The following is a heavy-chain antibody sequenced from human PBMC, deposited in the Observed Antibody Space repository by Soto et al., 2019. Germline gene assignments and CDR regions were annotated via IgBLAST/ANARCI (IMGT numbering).Heavy chain of an antibody. Sequence: ASVKVSCKASGYTFTSYAMHWVRQAPGQRLEWMGWINAGNGNTKYSQKFQGRVTITRDTSASTAYMELSSLRSEDTAVYYCAGDGNLGYCSGGSCYRWFDPWGQGTPVTVSS. D-gene: IGHD2-15*01. J-gene: IGHJ5*02. CDR3: AGDGNLGYCSGGSCYRWFDP. CDR1: GYTFTSYA. CDR2: INAGNGNT. V-gene: IGHV1-3*01.